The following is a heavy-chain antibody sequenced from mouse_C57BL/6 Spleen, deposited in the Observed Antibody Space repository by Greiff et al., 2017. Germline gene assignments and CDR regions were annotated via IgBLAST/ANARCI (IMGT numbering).Heavy chain of an antibody. Sequence: VQLQQPGAELVKPGASVKLSCKASGYTFTSYWMHWVKQRPGRGLEWIGRIDPNRGGTKYNEKLKSKATRTVDKPSSTAYMQLSSLTSEDSAGYDCARGSRQQGAWFAYWGQGTLVTVSA. CDR3: ARGSRQQGAWFAY. CDR2: IDPNRGGT. J-gene: IGHJ3*01. CDR1: GYTFTSYW. V-gene: IGHV1-72*01.